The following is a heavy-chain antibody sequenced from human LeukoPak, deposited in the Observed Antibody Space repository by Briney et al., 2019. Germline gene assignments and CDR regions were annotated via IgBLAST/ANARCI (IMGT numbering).Heavy chain of an antibody. J-gene: IGHJ4*02. CDR3: ARATGIASREASSDY. CDR2: IKQDGSEK. Sequence: PGGSLRLSCAASGFTFSSYWMSWVRQAPGKGLEWVANIKQDGSEKYYVDSVKGRFTISRDNAKNSLYLQMNSLRAEDTAVYYCARATGIASREASSDYWGQGTLVTVSS. V-gene: IGHV3-7*01. CDR1: GFTFSSYW. D-gene: IGHD6-13*01.